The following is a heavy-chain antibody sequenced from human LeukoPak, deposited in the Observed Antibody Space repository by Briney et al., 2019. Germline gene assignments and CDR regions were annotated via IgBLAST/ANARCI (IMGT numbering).Heavy chain of an antibody. D-gene: IGHD6-13*01. CDR3: ASTPEGIAAVLYYFDY. V-gene: IGHV1-69*13. CDR2: IIPIFGTA. J-gene: IGHJ4*02. Sequence: SVKVSCKASGGTFSSYAISWVRQAPGQGLEWMGGIIPIFGTANYAQKFQGRVTITADESTSTAYMELSSLRSEDTAVYYCASTPEGIAAVLYYFDYWGQGTLVTVSS. CDR1: GGTFSSYA.